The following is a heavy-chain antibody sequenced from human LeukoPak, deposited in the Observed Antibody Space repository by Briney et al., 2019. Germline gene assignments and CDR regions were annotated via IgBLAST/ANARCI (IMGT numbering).Heavy chain of an antibody. CDR3: ARDRITRDSSGYFYYYYYGMDV. CDR1: GFTFSSYW. Sequence: GGSLRLSCAASGFTFSSYWMHWVRQTPGKGLVWVSCINSDGSRTNYADSVKGRFTISRDNAKNTLYLQMNSLRAEDTAVYYCARDRITRDSSGYFYYYYYGMDVWGQGTTVTVSS. CDR2: INSDGSRT. J-gene: IGHJ6*02. D-gene: IGHD3-22*01. V-gene: IGHV3-74*01.